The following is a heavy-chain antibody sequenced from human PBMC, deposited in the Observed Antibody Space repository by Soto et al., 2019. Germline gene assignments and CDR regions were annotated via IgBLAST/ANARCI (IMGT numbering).Heavy chain of an antibody. D-gene: IGHD6-6*01. CDR1: GFSVGSNY. J-gene: IGHJ4*02. Sequence: PGGSLRLSCAASGFSVGSNYMTWVRQAPGKGLEWVSLMDSGGSTYYADSVKGRFTISRDNSKNTLYLQMNSLRAEDTAVYHCAREWYSSSGPQSDCCGQATIVTVSS. V-gene: IGHV3-53*01. CDR3: AREWYSSSGPQSDC. CDR2: MDSGGST.